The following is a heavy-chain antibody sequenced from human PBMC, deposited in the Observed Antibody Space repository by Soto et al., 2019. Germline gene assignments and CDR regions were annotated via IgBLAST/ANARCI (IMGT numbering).Heavy chain of an antibody. D-gene: IGHD2-8*02. CDR3: ARADTDHFRPFEY. Sequence: EAQLLESGGGLVQPGESLRLSCAASGFTFSNYAMSWVRQAPGKGLEWVSVVSDDGGTTFYADSVRARFSISRDNSKNTVDLQMNSLRAEDTAVYYCARADTDHFRPFEYCGQGTLVTVSS. V-gene: IGHV3-23*01. CDR1: GFTFSNYA. CDR2: VSDDGGTT. J-gene: IGHJ4*02.